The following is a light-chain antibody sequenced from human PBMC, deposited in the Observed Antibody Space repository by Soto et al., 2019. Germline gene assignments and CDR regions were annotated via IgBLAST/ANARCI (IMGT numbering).Light chain of an antibody. Sequence: QSALTQPASVSGSPGQSITISCNGTISDVGGYNYVSWYQQYPGRVHKLLIYKVSNRPSGISNRFSGSKSGNTASLTISGLQAEDEADYFCTSPTPGSLYVFGSGTKVTVL. CDR1: ISDVGGYNY. V-gene: IGLV2-14*01. CDR3: TSPTPGSLYV. J-gene: IGLJ1*01. CDR2: KVS.